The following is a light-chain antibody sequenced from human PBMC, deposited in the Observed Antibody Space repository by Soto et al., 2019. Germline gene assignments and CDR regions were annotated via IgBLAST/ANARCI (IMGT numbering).Light chain of an antibody. V-gene: IGLV7-43*01. J-gene: IGLJ3*02. CDR3: LFFSGGAWV. CDR2: NTN. Sequence: QTVVTQEPSLTVSPGGTVTLTCASSTGAVTSGYYPNWFQQKPGQAPRALIYNTNNNHSWTPARFSGSLLGGTAALRLSGVQPEDEADYYCLFFSGGAWVFGGGTKVTVL. CDR1: TGAVTSGYY.